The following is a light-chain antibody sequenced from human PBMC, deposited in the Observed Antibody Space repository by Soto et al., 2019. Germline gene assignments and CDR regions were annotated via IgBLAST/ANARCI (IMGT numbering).Light chain of an antibody. J-gene: IGKJ2*01. CDR2: GAS. V-gene: IGKV1-39*01. Sequence: DIQMTHSPPSLSASVGARVTITCRATQSISNYLNWYQQKPGKAPKLLIYGASSLESGVPSRFSGSGSGTDFTLTIASLQPEDFGTYYCQQSYSTPYTFGQGTKVEIK. CDR1: QSISNY. CDR3: QQSYSTPYT.